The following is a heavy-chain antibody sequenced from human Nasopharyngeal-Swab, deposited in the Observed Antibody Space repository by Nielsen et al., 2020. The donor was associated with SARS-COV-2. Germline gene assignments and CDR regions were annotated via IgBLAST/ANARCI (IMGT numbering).Heavy chain of an antibody. CDR1: GYTFTSYA. CDR2: INAGNGNT. CDR3: AKGLAAAGTDYYYYMDV. J-gene: IGHJ6*03. V-gene: IGHV1-3*01. Sequence: ASVKVSCKASGYTFTSYAMHWVRQAPGQRLEWMGWINAGNGNTKYSQKFQGRVTITRDTSASTAYMELSNLRSEDTAVYYCAKGLAAAGTDYYYYMDVWGKGTTVTVSS. D-gene: IGHD6-13*01.